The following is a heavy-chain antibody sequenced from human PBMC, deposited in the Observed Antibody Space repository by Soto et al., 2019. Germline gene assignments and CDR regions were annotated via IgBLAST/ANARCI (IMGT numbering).Heavy chain of an antibody. CDR3: ARVKYTIINYDSSGPNDY. CDR2: ISAYNGNT. J-gene: IGHJ4*02. Sequence: ASVKVSCKASGYTFTSYGISWVRQAPGQGLEWMGWISAYNGNTNYAQKLQGRVTMTTDTSTSTAYMELRSLRSDDTAVYYCARVKYTIINYDSSGPNDYWGQGTLVTV. V-gene: IGHV1-18*01. CDR1: GYTFTSYG. D-gene: IGHD3-22*01.